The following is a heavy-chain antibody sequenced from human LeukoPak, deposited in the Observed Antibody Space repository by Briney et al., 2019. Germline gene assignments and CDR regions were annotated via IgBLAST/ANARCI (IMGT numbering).Heavy chain of an antibody. CDR2: IYSGGST. D-gene: IGHD5-24*01. CDR3: ARGDRRDGYRFDY. Sequence: GGSLRLSCAASGFTVSSTYMNWVRQAPGRGLEWVSIIYSGGSTYYAESVRGRFTISRDNSKNTLYLQMNSLGAEDTALYYCARGDRRDGYRFDYWGQGTLVTVSS. V-gene: IGHV3-53*01. CDR1: GFTVSSTY. J-gene: IGHJ4*02.